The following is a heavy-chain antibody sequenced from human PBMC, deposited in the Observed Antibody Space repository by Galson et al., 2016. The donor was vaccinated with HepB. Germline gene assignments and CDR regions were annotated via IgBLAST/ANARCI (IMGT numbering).Heavy chain of an antibody. CDR2: ISSRSTYT. Sequence: SLRLSCAASGFTFSDYYMTWIRQAPGKRLEWVSYISSRSTYTGYADSVKGRFTISRDNAKNSLYLQMNSLRAEDTAVYYCARPRAQPDDALDIWGQGTMVTVSS. V-gene: IGHV3-11*06. CDR1: GFTFSDYY. CDR3: ARPRAQPDDALDI. J-gene: IGHJ3*02.